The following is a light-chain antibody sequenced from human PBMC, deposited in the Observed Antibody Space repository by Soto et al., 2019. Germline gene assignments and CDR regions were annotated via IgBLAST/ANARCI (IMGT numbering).Light chain of an antibody. CDR3: QQYASYPSLT. CDR2: KVS. V-gene: IGKV1-5*03. J-gene: IGKJ4*01. Sequence: DIQMTQSPSTLSASVGDRITITCRASQSISNWLAWYQQKPGKAPKLLIFKVSILQPEVPSRFSRSGSVAEFTLTISSLPPDDFASYYCQQYASYPSLTFGGGTTVEIK. CDR1: QSISNW.